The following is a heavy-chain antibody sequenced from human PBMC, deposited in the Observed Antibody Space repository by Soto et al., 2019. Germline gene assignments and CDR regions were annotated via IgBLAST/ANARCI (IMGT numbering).Heavy chain of an antibody. V-gene: IGHV4-59*01. CDR2: GXT. Sequence: GXTNYNPSLKSRVTISVDTSKNQFSLKLSSVTAADTAVYYCVRDSTAIFDYWGQGTLVTVSS. D-gene: IGHD5-18*01. J-gene: IGHJ4*02. CDR3: VRDSTAIFDY.